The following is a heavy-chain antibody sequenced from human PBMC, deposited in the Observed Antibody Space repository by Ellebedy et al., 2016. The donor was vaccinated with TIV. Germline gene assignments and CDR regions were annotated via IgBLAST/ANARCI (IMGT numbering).Heavy chain of an antibody. Sequence: AASVTVSCKASGYTFTSYYMYWVRQAPGQGLEWMGTINPSGGYTTYAQKTQGRVTMTRDTSMSTVYMELKSLRSEDTAVYYWAGGGGHNWNDAYHFDYWGQGTLVAVSS. V-gene: IGHV1-46*01. CDR3: AGGGGHNWNDAYHFDY. J-gene: IGHJ4*02. CDR2: INPSGGYT. D-gene: IGHD1-20*01. CDR1: GYTFTSYY.